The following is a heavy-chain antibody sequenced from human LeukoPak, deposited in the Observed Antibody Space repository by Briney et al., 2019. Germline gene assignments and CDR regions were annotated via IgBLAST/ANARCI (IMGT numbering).Heavy chain of an antibody. CDR1: GFTFSSYG. J-gene: IGHJ6*02. V-gene: IGHV3-30*18. CDR3: AKDLHGMDV. Sequence: GSLRLSCAASGFTFSSYGMHWVRQAPGKGLEWVAIISYDGSNEYHTDSVKGRFTISRDNSKNTLYLQMNSLGAEDTAVYYCAKDLHGMDVWGQGTTVTVSS. CDR2: ISYDGSNE.